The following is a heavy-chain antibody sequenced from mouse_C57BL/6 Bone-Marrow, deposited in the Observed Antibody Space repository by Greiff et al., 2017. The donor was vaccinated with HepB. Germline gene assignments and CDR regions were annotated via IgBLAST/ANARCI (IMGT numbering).Heavy chain of an antibody. CDR3: ASWDFDY. CDR1: GYTFTSYW. Sequence: VQLQQPGAELVKPGASVKLSCKASGYTFTSYWMQWVKQRPGQGLEWIGEIDPSDSYTNYNQKFKGKATLTVDTSSSTAYMQLSSLTSEDSAVYYCASWDFDYWGQGTTLTGSS. V-gene: IGHV1-50*01. J-gene: IGHJ2*01. CDR2: IDPSDSYT. D-gene: IGHD4-1*01.